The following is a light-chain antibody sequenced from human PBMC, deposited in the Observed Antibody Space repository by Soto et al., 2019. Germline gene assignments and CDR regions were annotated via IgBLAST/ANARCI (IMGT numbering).Light chain of an antibody. J-gene: IGKJ1*01. V-gene: IGKV3-20*01. CDR2: GTS. Sequence: EIVMTQSPVTLSVSPGERATLSCRASERIYSAYLGWYQQKPGQAPRLLIYGTSSRATGIPDRFSGSGSGTDFTLTISRLEPEDFAVYYCQQYGSSPRTFGQGTKVDIK. CDR3: QQYGSSPRT. CDR1: ERIYSAY.